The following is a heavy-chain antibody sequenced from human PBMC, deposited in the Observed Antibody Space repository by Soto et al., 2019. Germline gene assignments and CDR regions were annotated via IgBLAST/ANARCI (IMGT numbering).Heavy chain of an antibody. CDR2: ISGSGGST. J-gene: IGHJ4*02. Sequence: EVQLLESGGGLVQPGGSLRLSCAASGFTFSRYAMSWVRQAPGKGLEWVSVISGSGGSTYYADSVKGRFTISRDNSKNTLYLQMNSLRAEDTAVYYCAKDLRGPYTDMPYFDYWGQGTLVTVSS. V-gene: IGHV3-23*01. CDR3: AKDLRGPYTDMPYFDY. D-gene: IGHD5-18*01. CDR1: GFTFSRYA.